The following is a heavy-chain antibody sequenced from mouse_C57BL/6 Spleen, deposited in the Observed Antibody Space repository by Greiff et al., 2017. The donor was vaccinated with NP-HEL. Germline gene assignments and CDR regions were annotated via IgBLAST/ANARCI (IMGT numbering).Heavy chain of an antibody. V-gene: IGHV2-2*01. CDR3: GRNPGSLGAMDY. CDR1: GFSLTSYG. CDR2: IWSGGST. Sequence: VQLKQSGPGLVQPSQSLSITCTVSGFSLTSYGVHWVRQSPGKGLEWLGVIWSGGSTDYNAALISRLSISKDNSKSQVFFKMNSLQADDTAIDYCGRNPGSLGAMDYWGQGTSVTVAS. D-gene: IGHD6-2*01. J-gene: IGHJ4*01.